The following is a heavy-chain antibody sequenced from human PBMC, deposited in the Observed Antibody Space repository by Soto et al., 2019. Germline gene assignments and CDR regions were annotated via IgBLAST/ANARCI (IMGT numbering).Heavy chain of an antibody. Sequence: KPSETLSLTCTVSGGSISSSSYYWGWIRQPPGKGLEWIGSIYYSGSTYYNPSLKSRVTISADTSKNQFSLKLSSVAAADTAVYYCARHRGKIFGVVPEFDPWGQGTLVTVSS. V-gene: IGHV4-39*01. CDR3: ARHRGKIFGVVPEFDP. D-gene: IGHD3-3*01. CDR1: GGSISSSSYY. CDR2: IYYSGST. J-gene: IGHJ5*02.